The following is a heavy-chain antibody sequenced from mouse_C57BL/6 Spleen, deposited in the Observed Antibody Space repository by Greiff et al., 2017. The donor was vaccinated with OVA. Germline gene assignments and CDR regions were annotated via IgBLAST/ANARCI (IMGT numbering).Heavy chain of an antibody. CDR3: ARPSWDGYYYAMDY. CDR2: INPNNGGT. V-gene: IGHV1-18*01. CDR1: GYTFTDYN. Sequence: VQLQQSGPELVKPGASVKIPCKASGYTFTDYNMDWVKQSHGKSLEWIGDINPNNGGTIYNQKFKGKATLTVDKSSSTAYMELRSLTSEDTAVYYCARPSWDGYYYAMDYWGQGTSVTVSS. D-gene: IGHD4-1*01. J-gene: IGHJ4*01.